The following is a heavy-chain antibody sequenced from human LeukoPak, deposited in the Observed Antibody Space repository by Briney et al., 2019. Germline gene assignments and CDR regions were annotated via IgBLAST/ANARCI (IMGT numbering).Heavy chain of an antibody. V-gene: IGHV3-21*01. CDR2: ISSTSIYI. Sequence: GGSLRLSCAASGFTFSSYTMNWVRQAPGKGLEWVSSISSTSIYIYYADSVKGRFTISRDNSKNTLYLQMNSLRAEDTAVYYCAGTIQLDAFDIWGQGTMVTVSS. CDR3: AGTIQLDAFDI. CDR1: GFTFSSYT. J-gene: IGHJ3*02. D-gene: IGHD5-18*01.